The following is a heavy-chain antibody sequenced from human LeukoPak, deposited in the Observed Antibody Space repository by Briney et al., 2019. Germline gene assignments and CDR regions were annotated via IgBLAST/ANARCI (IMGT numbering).Heavy chain of an antibody. CDR1: GGAINRRNYY. J-gene: IGHJ4*02. CDR2: TYYSGSV. Sequence: KSSETLFLTCTVVGGAINRRNYYWGWIRQSPGKGLEWIGSTYYSGSVNNNPSLQSRVTISVDTSRNQFSLKLTSVTAADTAVYYCARRVATSGNFFDYWGPGTLVTVS. CDR3: ARRVATSGNFFDY. V-gene: IGHV4-39*01. D-gene: IGHD3-3*01.